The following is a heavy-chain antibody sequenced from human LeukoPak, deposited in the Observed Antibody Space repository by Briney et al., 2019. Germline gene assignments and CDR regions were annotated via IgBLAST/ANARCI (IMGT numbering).Heavy chain of an antibody. D-gene: IGHD4-17*01. CDR1: GYTFTSYG. Sequence: ASVKVPCKASGYTFTSYGISWVRQAPGQGLEWMGWISAYNGNTNYAQKLQGRVTMTTDTSTSTAYMELRSLRSDDTAVYYCATPLNYGDYAGYWGQGTLVTVSS. J-gene: IGHJ4*02. CDR2: ISAYNGNT. V-gene: IGHV1-18*01. CDR3: ATPLNYGDYAGY.